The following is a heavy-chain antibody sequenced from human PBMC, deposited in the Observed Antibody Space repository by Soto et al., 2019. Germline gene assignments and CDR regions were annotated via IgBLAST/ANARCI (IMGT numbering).Heavy chain of an antibody. CDR2: IIPIFGTA. CDR1: GGTFSSYA. D-gene: IGHD3-22*01. J-gene: IGHJ4*02. CDR3: ARTPAYYDSRYFDY. V-gene: IGHV1-69*13. Sequence: SVKVSCKASGGTFSSYAISWVRQAPGGGLEWMEGIIPIFGTANSAQQFQDRVTITADESTSTAYMELSSLRSEDTAVYYCARTPAYYDSRYFDYWGQGILVAVS.